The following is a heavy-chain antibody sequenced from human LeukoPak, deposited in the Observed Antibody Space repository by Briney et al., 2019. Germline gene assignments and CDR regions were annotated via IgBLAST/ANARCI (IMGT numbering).Heavy chain of an antibody. J-gene: IGHJ4*02. CDR1: GGTFSRYS. V-gene: IGHV1-69*02. Sequence: ASVKVSCKASGGTFSRYSISWVRQAPGQGLEWMGRIIPILGIANYAQKFQGRVTITADKSTSTAYMELSSLRSEDTAVYYCARLPSYCSSTSCTDYWGQGTLVTVSS. CDR3: ARLPSYCSSTSCTDY. D-gene: IGHD2-2*01. CDR2: IIPILGIA.